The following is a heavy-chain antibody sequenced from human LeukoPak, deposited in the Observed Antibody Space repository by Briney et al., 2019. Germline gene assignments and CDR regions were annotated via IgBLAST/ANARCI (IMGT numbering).Heavy chain of an antibody. CDR1: GGSISTYY. V-gene: IGHV4-59*12. Sequence: SVTLSLTCTVSGGSISTYYWSWIRQPPGKGLEWIGFIYYSGSTNYNPSLKSRVTISADTSKNQFSVKLTSVTAADTAVYYCARRLANFDLVWGSYRSTGGAFDIWGQGTMVAVSS. D-gene: IGHD3-16*02. CDR2: IYYSGST. CDR3: ARRLANFDLVWGSYRSTGGAFDI. J-gene: IGHJ3*02.